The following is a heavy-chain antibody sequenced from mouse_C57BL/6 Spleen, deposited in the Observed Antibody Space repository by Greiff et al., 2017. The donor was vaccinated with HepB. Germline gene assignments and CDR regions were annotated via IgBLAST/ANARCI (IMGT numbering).Heavy chain of an antibody. J-gene: IGHJ2*01. CDR1: GYTFTSYW. D-gene: IGHD4-1*01. Sequence: QVQLQQPGAELVKPGASVKLSCKASGYTFTSYWMQWVKQRPGQGLEWIGEIDPSDSYTNYNQKFKGKATLTVDTSSSTAYMQLSSLTSEDSAVYYCARGLGRGGYWGQGTTLTVSS. V-gene: IGHV1-50*01. CDR2: IDPSDSYT. CDR3: ARGLGRGGY.